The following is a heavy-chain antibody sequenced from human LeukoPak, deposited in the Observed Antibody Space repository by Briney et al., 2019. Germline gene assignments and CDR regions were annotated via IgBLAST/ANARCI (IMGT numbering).Heavy chain of an antibody. V-gene: IGHV1-2*02. CDR1: GYTFTGYY. CDR2: INPNSGGT. CDR3: ARGGGHTAMVPDYYDSSGYSYYYYGMDV. J-gene: IGHJ6*02. D-gene: IGHD3-22*01. Sequence: ASVKVSCKASGYTFTGYYMHWVRQAPGQGLEWMGWINPNSGGTNYAQKFQGMVTMTRDTSISTAYMELSRLRSDDTAVYYCARGGGHTAMVPDYYDSSGYSYYYYGMDVWGQGTTVTVSS.